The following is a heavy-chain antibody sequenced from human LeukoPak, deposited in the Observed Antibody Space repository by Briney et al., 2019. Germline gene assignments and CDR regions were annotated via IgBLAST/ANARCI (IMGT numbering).Heavy chain of an antibody. V-gene: IGHV4-59*01. J-gene: IGHJ1*01. CDR1: GGSISSYY. D-gene: IGHD3-22*01. Sequence: SETLSLTCTVSGGSISSYYWSWIRQPPGKGLEWIGYIYYSGSTNYNPSLKSRVTISVDTSKNQFSLKLSSVTAADTAVYYCARDSGTYYYDSSGAKHFQHWGQGTLVTVSS. CDR3: ARDSGTYYYDSSGAKHFQH. CDR2: IYYSGST.